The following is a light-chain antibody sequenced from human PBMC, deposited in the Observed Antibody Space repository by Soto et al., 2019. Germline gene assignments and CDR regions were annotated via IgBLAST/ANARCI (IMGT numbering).Light chain of an antibody. J-gene: IGLJ1*01. CDR3: SSYTTGSTLYV. CDR1: SNDIGAYKY. Sequence: QSVLTQPASVSGSPGQSITISCTRSSNDIGAYKYVSWYQQYTGKAPKLIIFEVSNRPSGVSNRFSGSKSGNTASLTIAGLQAEDEADYHCSSYTTGSTLYVFGGGTKVTVL. CDR2: EVS. V-gene: IGLV2-14*01.